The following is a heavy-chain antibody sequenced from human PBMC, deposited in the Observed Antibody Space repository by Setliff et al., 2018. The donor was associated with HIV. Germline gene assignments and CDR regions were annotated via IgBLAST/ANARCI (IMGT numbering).Heavy chain of an antibody. V-gene: IGHV1-18*01. J-gene: IGHJ3*02. CDR2: SSAYNGNT. CDR1: GYTFTNYG. Sequence: GASVKVSCKASGYTFTNYGINWVRQAPGQGLEWMGWSSAYNGNTNYAQKLQGRVTMTTDTSTSTAYMELRSLRSDDTAVYYCARDRAGDAFDIWGQGTMVTVSS. CDR3: ARDRAGDAFDI. D-gene: IGHD3-10*01.